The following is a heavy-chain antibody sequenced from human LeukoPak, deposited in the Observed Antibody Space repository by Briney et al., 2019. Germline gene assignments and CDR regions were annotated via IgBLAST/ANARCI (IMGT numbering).Heavy chain of an antibody. J-gene: IGHJ4*02. CDR3: ARDRSGRYEAVFDY. Sequence: ASVKVSCKASGYTFTGYYMHWVRQAPGQGLEWMGWINPNSGGTNYAQKFQGRVTMTRDTSISTAYMELSRLRSDDTAVYYCARDRSGRYEAVFDYWGQGTLVTVSS. V-gene: IGHV1-2*02. D-gene: IGHD6-19*01. CDR2: INPNSGGT. CDR1: GYTFTGYY.